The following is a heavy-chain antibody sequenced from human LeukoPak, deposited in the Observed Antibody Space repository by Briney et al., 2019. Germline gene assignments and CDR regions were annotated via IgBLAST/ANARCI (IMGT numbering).Heavy chain of an antibody. D-gene: IGHD6-19*01. V-gene: IGHV5-10-1*01. CDR1: GYSFTRYW. CDR3: ARHYSSGSDFDY. J-gene: IGHJ4*02. CDR2: IDPGDSYT. Sequence: GGSLKISCKGSGYSFTRYWISWVRQMPGKGPEWMWRIDPGDSYTNYSPSFQGHVTISADKSISTAYLQWSSLKASDTAMYYCARHYSSGSDFDYWGQGTLVTVSS.